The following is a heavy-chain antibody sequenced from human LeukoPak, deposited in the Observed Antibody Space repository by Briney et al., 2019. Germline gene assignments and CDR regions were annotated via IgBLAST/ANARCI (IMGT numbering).Heavy chain of an antibody. V-gene: IGHV4-59*08. Sequence: PSETLSLTCTVSGGSISSDYWQWIRQPPGKGLEWIGYIYNSGSNNYHPSLKSRVTISVDTSKNQFSLKLTSVTAADTAVYYCATRGSWGQGTLVTVSS. D-gene: IGHD3-10*01. J-gene: IGHJ5*02. CDR3: ATRGS. CDR2: IYNSGSN. CDR1: GGSISSDY.